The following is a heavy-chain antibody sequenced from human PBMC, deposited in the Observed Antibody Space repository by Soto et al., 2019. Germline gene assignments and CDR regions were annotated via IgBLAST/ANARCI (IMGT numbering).Heavy chain of an antibody. Sequence: HPGVSLRLSCAASGFTFNNYDMLWVRQAPGKGLEWVSTFGSAGDIYYSDSVKGRFTISRDNARNSLYLQMNSLRAADTAVYYCARGGPNWDYYFYGMDVWGQGTTVTVS. D-gene: IGHD3-16*01. CDR2: FGSAGDI. CDR1: GFTFNNYD. CDR3: ARGGPNWDYYFYGMDV. V-gene: IGHV3-13*01. J-gene: IGHJ6*02.